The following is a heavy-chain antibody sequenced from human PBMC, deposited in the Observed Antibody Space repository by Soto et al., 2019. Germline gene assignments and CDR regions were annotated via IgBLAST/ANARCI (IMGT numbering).Heavy chain of an antibody. CDR1: GFTFSNYW. Sequence: VQLLESGGGLVQPGGSLRLSCAASGFTFSNYWMSWARQAPGKGLEWVANINQDGSKKYYVDSVKGRFTISRDNAEKSLYLQMKSLRAADTALYYCASFLGTDAIFQHWGQGTLVTVSS. D-gene: IGHD1-1*01. J-gene: IGHJ1*01. V-gene: IGHV3-7*01. CDR2: INQDGSKK. CDR3: ASFLGTDAIFQH.